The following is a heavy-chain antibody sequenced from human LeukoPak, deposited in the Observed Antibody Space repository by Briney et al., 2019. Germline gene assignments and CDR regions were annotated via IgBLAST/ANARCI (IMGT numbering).Heavy chain of an antibody. Sequence: KSSQTLSLTCALSGDSVSVNSDVWNWIRQSPSRGLEWLGRTYYKSKWYNDYAVSVKSRITISPDTSKDQFSLQLNSVTPEDTAVYYCARDADWGYDAFDIWGQGTMVTVSS. CDR2: TYYKSKWYN. D-gene: IGHD7-27*01. CDR1: GDSVSVNSDV. CDR3: ARDADWGYDAFDI. J-gene: IGHJ3*02. V-gene: IGHV6-1*01.